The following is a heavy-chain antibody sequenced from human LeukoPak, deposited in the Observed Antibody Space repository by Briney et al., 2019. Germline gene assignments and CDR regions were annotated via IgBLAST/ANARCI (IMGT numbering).Heavy chain of an antibody. CDR1: GSYW. CDR3: VSFYETY. CDR2: INSDGSWT. Sequence: GVLRLSCAASGSYWMHWVRQAPGKGLVWVSHINSDGSWTNYADSVKGRFTISKDNAKNTVYLQMNNLRAEDTAVYYCVSFYETYWGRGTLVTVSS. V-gene: IGHV3-74*01. J-gene: IGHJ4*02. D-gene: IGHD2/OR15-2a*01.